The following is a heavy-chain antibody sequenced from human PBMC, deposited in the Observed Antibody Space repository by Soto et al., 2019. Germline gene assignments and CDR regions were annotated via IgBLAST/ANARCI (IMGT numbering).Heavy chain of an antibody. J-gene: IGHJ4*02. CDR2: INHSGST. D-gene: IGHD4-17*01. V-gene: IGHV4-34*01. Sequence: QVQLQQWGAGLLKPSETLSLTCAVYGGSFSGYYWSWIRQPPGKGLEWIGEINHSGSTNYNPSLKSRVTISVDTSKNQFSLKLSSVTAADTAVYYCARAGTDYGDYGGGQGADYWGQGTLVTVSS. CDR1: GGSFSGYY. CDR3: ARAGTDYGDYGGGQGADY.